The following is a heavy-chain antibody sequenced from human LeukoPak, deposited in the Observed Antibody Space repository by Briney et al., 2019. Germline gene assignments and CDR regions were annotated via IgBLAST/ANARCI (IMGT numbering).Heavy chain of an antibody. CDR2: IFYSGHS. J-gene: IGHJ4*02. V-gene: IGHV4-59*12. Sequence: SETLCLACSVSGVSRSRYYWSWVRQPLGKGLEWVGHIFYSGHSNYNASLTSRIWMSVGTSKAQFSLELASVTAADTAVYYCARIDPLGFFDRWGPGILVTVS. CDR1: GVSRSRYY. CDR3: ARIDPLGFFDR.